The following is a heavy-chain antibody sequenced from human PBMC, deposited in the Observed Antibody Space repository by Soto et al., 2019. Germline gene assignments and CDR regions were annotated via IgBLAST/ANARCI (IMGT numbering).Heavy chain of an antibody. V-gene: IGHV4-31*03. CDR2: IYYSGST. J-gene: IGHJ3*02. D-gene: IGHD2-21*02. CDR1: GGSISSGGYY. Sequence: SETLSLTCTVSGGSISSGGYYWSWIRQHPGKGLEWIGYIYYSGSTYYNPSLKSRVTISVDTSKNQFSLKLSSVTAADTAVYYCARYCGGDCYSTGAFDIWGQGTMITVSS. CDR3: ARYCGGDCYSTGAFDI.